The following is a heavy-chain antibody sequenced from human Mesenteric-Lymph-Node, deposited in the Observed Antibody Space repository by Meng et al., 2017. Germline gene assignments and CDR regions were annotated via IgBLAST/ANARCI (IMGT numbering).Heavy chain of an antibody. CDR2: IYPRDSDT. CDR1: GFSFADYW. D-gene: IGHD3/OR15-3a*01. CDR3: ARTGADFDA. Sequence: GGSLRLSCKGSGFSFADYWIGWVRQMPGKGLEWIGIIYPRDSDTRYSPSFEGQVTISADNSITTAYLQWSSLKVSDTAIYYCARTGADFDAWGQGTLVTVSS. J-gene: IGHJ4*02. V-gene: IGHV5-51*01.